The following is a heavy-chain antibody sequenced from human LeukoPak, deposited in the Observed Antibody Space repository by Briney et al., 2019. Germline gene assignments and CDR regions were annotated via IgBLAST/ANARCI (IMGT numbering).Heavy chain of an antibody. CDR2: VHQILNT. CDR1: GASISGF. V-gene: IGHV4-59*08. CDR3: ARQLPAASSGHPSYYHHSMDV. Sequence: SETLSLTCTVSGASISGFWTCIRRPPGEGGEWIGTVHQILNTDYNPALTSRGTFSLDMSRTQLSLELRSVTAADTAVYYYARQLPAASSGHPSYYHHSMDVWGQGTTVIVSS. J-gene: IGHJ6*02. D-gene: IGHD3-10*01.